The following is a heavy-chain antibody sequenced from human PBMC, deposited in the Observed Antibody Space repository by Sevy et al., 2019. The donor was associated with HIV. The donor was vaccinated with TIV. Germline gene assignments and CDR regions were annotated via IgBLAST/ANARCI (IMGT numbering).Heavy chain of an antibody. V-gene: IGHV3-30*04. CDR3: ARDRGGYSYGYNYYYYYGMDV. J-gene: IGHJ6*02. Sequence: GGSLRLSCAASGFTFSSYAMHWVRQAPGKGLEWVAVISYDGSNKYYADSVKGRFTISRDNSKNTLYLQMNSRRAEDTAVYYCARDRGGYSYGYNYYYYYGMDVWGQGTTVTVSS. CDR2: ISYDGSNK. D-gene: IGHD5-18*01. CDR1: GFTFSSYA.